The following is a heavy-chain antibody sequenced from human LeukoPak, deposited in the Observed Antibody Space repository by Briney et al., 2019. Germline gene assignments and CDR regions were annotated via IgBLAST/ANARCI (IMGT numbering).Heavy chain of an antibody. CDR2: ISSSGSTI. CDR1: GFTFSDYY. V-gene: IGHV3-11*04. Sequence: GGSLRLSCAASGFTFSDYYMGWIRQAPGKGLEWVSYISSSGSTIYYADSVKGRFTISRDNAKNSLYLQMNSLRAEDTAVYYCARGWTRTMVSYFDYWGQGTLVTVSS. D-gene: IGHD3-10*01. J-gene: IGHJ4*02. CDR3: ARGWTRTMVSYFDY.